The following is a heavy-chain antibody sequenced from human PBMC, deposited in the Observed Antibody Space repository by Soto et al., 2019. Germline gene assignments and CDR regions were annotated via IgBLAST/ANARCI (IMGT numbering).Heavy chain of an antibody. J-gene: IGHJ6*02. CDR2: ISYDGSNK. CDR1: GFTFSSYG. V-gene: IGHV3-30*18. CDR3: AKGPYCTNGVCQGNYYYYYGMDV. Sequence: PGGSLRLSCAASGFTFSSYGMHWVRQAPGKGLEWVAVISYDGSNKYYADSVKGRFTISRDNSKNTLYLQMNSLRAEDTAVYYCAKGPYCTNGVCQGNYYYYYGMDVWGQGTTITVSS. D-gene: IGHD2-8*01.